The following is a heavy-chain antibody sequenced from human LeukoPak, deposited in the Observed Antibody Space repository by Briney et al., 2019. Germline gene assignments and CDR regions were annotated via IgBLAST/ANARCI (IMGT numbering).Heavy chain of an antibody. J-gene: IGHJ4*01. CDR1: GFIFSHYG. D-gene: IGHD4-11*01. Sequence: GRSLRLSCAASGFIFSHYGMHWVRQAPGKGLEWVAGIWSDGSNRFYAGSVKGRFTISRDNSQNTVFLQMNSLRVEDTAMYYCARDAQRGFDYSNSLEYWGHGTLVTVSS. CDR2: IWSDGSNR. CDR3: ARDAQRGFDYSNSLEY. V-gene: IGHV3-33*01.